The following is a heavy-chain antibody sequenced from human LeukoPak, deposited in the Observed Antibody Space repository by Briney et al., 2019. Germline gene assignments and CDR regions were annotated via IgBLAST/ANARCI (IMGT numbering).Heavy chain of an antibody. Sequence: LPGRSLRLSCTPSGFTSGDYAMSCVRQAPGKGLEWVVFIRSKAYGGTTEYAASVKGRLTISRDDSKSIAYLQMNSLKTEDTAVYYCTRDLRTRTPYYFDYWGQGTLVTVSS. D-gene: IGHD1-14*01. J-gene: IGHJ4*02. CDR3: TRDLRTRTPYYFDY. CDR2: IRSKAYGGTT. V-gene: IGHV3-49*04. CDR1: GFTSGDYA.